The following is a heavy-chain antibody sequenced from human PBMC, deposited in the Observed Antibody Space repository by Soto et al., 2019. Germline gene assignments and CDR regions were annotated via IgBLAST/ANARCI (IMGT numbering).Heavy chain of an antibody. D-gene: IGHD3-9*01. J-gene: IGHJ4*01. CDR1: GFTFSDAC. V-gene: IGHV3-15*07. CDR2: IKSKIDGGTT. Sequence: AGGSLRLSCAASGFTFSDACINWVRQAPGKGLEWVGRIKSKIDGGTTDFAAPVKGRFAISRDDSRDMVYMEMYSLKTDDTAVYYCTTDSLFTGQLVRMDNWGHGTLVTVSS. CDR3: TTDSLFTGQLVRMDN.